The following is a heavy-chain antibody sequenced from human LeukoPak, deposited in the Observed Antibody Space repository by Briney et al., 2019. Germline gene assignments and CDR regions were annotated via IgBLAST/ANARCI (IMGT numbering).Heavy chain of an antibody. CDR2: MNPSSGNT. CDR3: ARLGGVTTGTTENGMDV. D-gene: IGHD1-1*01. J-gene: IGHJ6*02. V-gene: IGHV1-8*01. Sequence: GASVKVSCKASGYTFTSYDINWVRQATGQGLEWMGWMNPSSGNTGYAQKFQGRVTMTRNTSISTAYMELSSLRSEDTAVYYCARLGGVTTGTTENGMDVWGQGTTVTVSS. CDR1: GYTFTSYD.